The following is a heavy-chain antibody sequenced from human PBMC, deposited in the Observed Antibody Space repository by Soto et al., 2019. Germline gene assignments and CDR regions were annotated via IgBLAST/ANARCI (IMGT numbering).Heavy chain of an antibody. V-gene: IGHV1-46*01. CDR1: GYTFTSYY. CDR3: ARGLIYYYDSSGSNDPTGHYGMDV. CDR2: INPSGGST. D-gene: IGHD3-22*01. J-gene: IGHJ6*02. Sequence: QVQLVQSGAEVKKPGASVKVSCKASGYTFTSYYMHWERQAPGQGLEWMGIINPSGGSTSYAQKFQGRVTMTRDTSTSTVYRELSSLRSEDTAVYYCARGLIYYYDSSGSNDPTGHYGMDVWGQGTTVTVSS.